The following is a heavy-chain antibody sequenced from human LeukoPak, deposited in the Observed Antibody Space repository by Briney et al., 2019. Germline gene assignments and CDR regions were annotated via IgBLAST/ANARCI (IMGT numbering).Heavy chain of an antibody. CDR3: ARDALDCSSTSCYFFYYGMDV. J-gene: IGHJ6*04. V-gene: IGHV3-21*01. Sequence: GWSLRLACAASALTFSSYSMTWVRPAPGKGLDWVSSISSSSSYIYYADSVKGRFTITRHNAKNSLYLQMNSLRAEDTAVYYCARDALDCSSTSCYFFYYGMDVWGKGTTVTVSS. CDR2: ISSSSSYI. CDR1: ALTFSSYS. D-gene: IGHD2-2*01.